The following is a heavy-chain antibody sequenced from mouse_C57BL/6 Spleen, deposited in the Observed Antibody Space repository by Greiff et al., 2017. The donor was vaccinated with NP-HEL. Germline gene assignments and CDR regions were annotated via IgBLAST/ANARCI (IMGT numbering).Heavy chain of an antibody. V-gene: IGHV1-69*01. D-gene: IGHD1-1*01. J-gene: IGHJ3*01. CDR2: IDPSDSYT. CDR3: ARGDYYYGSSPAWFAY. CDR1: GYTFTSYW. Sequence: QVQLQQPGAELVMPGASVKLSCKASGYTFTSYWMHWVKQRPGQGLEWIGEIDPSDSYTNYNQKFKGKSTLTVDKSSSTAYMQLSSLTSEDSAVYYCARGDYYYGSSPAWFAYWGQGTLVTVSA.